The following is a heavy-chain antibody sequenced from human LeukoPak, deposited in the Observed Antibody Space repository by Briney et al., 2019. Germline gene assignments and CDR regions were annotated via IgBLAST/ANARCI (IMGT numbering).Heavy chain of an antibody. CDR2: INPSGGST. J-gene: IGHJ4*02. D-gene: IGHD3-22*01. CDR1: GYTFTSYY. Sequence: ASVKVSCKASGYTFTSYYMHWVRQAPGQGLEWMGIINPSGGSTSYAQKFQGRVTMTRVTSTSTVYMELSSLRSEDTAVYYCARVRYVRGYPYYFDYWGQGTLVTVSS. CDR3: ARVRYVRGYPYYFDY. V-gene: IGHV1-46*01.